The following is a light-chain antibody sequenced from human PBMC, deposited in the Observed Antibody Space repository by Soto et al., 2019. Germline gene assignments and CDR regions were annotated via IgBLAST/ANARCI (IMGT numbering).Light chain of an antibody. CDR1: QSVSNN. CDR2: DAS. CDR3: HQYNNWPPWT. V-gene: IGKV3-15*01. J-gene: IGKJ1*01. Sequence: EIVMTQSPAAMSVSPGERATLSCKASQSVSNNLAWYQQKPGQAPRLLIYDASTRATGIPARFSGSGSGTDFTLTISSLQSEDFAVYYCHQYNNWPPWTFGQGTEVETK.